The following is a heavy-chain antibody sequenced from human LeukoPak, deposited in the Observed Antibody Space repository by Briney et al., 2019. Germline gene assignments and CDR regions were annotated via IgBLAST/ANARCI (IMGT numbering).Heavy chain of an antibody. CDR1: GGSFSGYY. D-gene: IGHD4-17*01. V-gene: IGHV4-34*01. J-gene: IGHJ4*02. Sequence: PSETLSLTCAVYGGSFSGYYWSWIRQPPGKGLEWIGEINHSGSTNYNPSLKSRVTISVDTSKNQFSLKLSSVTAADTAVYYCARAPMTTVPYFDYWGQGALVTVSS. CDR2: INHSGST. CDR3: ARAPMTTVPYFDY.